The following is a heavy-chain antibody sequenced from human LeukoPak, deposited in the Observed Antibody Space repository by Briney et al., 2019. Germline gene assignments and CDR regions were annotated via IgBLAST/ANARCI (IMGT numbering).Heavy chain of an antibody. Sequence: GGSLRLSCAASGFTFSSFWMNWVRQAPGKGLVWVSRINSDGSRTNYADSVKGRFTISRDNAKNTLYLQMSSLRAEDTAVYYCARVLTGSWDWFDPWGQGTLVTASS. CDR2: INSDGSRT. CDR3: ARVLTGSWDWFDP. V-gene: IGHV3-74*01. D-gene: IGHD2-8*02. CDR1: GFTFSSFW. J-gene: IGHJ5*02.